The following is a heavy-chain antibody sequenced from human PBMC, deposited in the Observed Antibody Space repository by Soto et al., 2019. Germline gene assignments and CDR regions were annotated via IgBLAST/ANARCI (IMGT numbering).Heavy chain of an antibody. V-gene: IGHV3-11*01. CDR1: GFTFSDYY. Sequence: QVQLAESGGGLVKPGGSLRLSCAASGFTFSDYYMSWIRQAPGKGLERVSDISSSGSTIYYADSVKGRFTISRDNAKKSLYLETNILRAEDSAVDYCGSPTVTPLYGMDVWGPGATVTVS. CDR2: ISSSGSTI. J-gene: IGHJ6*02. D-gene: IGHD4-17*01. CDR3: GSPTVTPLYGMDV.